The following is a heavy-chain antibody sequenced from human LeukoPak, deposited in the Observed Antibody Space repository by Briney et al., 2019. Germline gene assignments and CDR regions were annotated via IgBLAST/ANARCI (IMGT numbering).Heavy chain of an antibody. J-gene: IGHJ4*02. CDR3: AKSKQWLPDYDY. CDR2: IGGSGGST. V-gene: IGHV3-23*01. CDR1: GFTFSSHA. D-gene: IGHD6-19*01. Sequence: GGSLRLSCAASGFTFSSHAMSWVRQAPGKGLEWVSVIGGSGGSTYYTDSVKGRFTISRDNSKNTLYLQMNSLRAEDTALYYCAKSKQWLPDYDYWGQGTLVTVSS.